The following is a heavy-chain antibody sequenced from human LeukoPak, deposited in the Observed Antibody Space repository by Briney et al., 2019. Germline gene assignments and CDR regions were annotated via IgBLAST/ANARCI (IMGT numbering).Heavy chain of an antibody. CDR2: ISERGGST. J-gene: IGHJ6*02. D-gene: IGHD3-10*01. CDR1: GISLSNYA. Sequence: GGSLRLSCVVSGISLSNYAMTWVRRAPGKGLEWVSYISERGGSTTYADSVKGRFTISRDNSKNTLYLQMNSLRAEDTAVHYCAKVPYSDYGSGRPPFMDVWGQGTTVAVS. V-gene: IGHV3-23*01. CDR3: AKVPYSDYGSGRPPFMDV.